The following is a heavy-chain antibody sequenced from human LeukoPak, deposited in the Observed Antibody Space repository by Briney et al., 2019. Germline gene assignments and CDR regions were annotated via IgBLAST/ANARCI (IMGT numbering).Heavy chain of an antibody. CDR1: GFTFSSYS. J-gene: IGHJ5*02. V-gene: IGHV3-21*01. CDR2: ISSSSSYI. Sequence: GGSLRLSCAASGFTFSSYSMNWVRQAPGKGLGWVSSISSSSSYIYYADSVKGRFTISRDNAKNSLYLQMNSLRAEDTAVYYCAGGKGSSWYKSWFDPWGQGTLVTVSS. CDR3: AGGKGSSWYKSWFDP. D-gene: IGHD6-13*01.